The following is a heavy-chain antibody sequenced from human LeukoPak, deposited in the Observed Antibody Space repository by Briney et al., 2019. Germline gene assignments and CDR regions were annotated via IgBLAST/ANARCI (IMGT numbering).Heavy chain of an antibody. CDR2: IIPIFGTA. J-gene: IGHJ3*02. CDR1: GGTFSSYA. CDR3: AREIYYYGSGSTAFDI. V-gene: IGHV1-69*05. Sequence: ASVKVSCKASGGTFSSYAISWVRQAPGQGLEWMGRIIPIFGTANYAQKFQGRVTITTDESTSTAYMELSSLRSEDTAVYYCAREIYYYGSGSTAFDIWGQGTMVTVSS. D-gene: IGHD3-10*01.